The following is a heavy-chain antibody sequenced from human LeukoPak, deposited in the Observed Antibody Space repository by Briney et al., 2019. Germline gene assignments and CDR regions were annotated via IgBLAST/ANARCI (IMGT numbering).Heavy chain of an antibody. Sequence: GGSLRLSCTTSGFTFGDYAMSWVRQAPGKGLVWVSFIRRKAHGGTTEYAASVKGRFSSSRDDSKSIAYLQMNSLKTEDTAVYFCTRVTYYYDNSGYFPFDSWGQGSLVTVSS. CDR3: TRVTYYYDNSGYFPFDS. V-gene: IGHV3-49*04. J-gene: IGHJ4*02. D-gene: IGHD3-22*01. CDR2: IRRKAHGGTT. CDR1: GFTFGDYA.